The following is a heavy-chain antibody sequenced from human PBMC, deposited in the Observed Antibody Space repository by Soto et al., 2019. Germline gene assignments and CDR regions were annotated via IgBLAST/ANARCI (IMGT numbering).Heavy chain of an antibody. V-gene: IGHV3-23*01. D-gene: IGHD6-13*01. CDR3: ARSLFIAATDTEPFDS. CDR1: GFTLSSYP. Sequence: GGSLRLSCTASGFTLSSYPMSWVRQTPGKGLQWVSAISGGGNDRFYADSVKGRFTISRDNSKNTLYLHMNSLRAEDTAVHYCARSLFIAATDTEPFDSWGQGTLVTVSS. CDR2: ISGGGNDR. J-gene: IGHJ4*02.